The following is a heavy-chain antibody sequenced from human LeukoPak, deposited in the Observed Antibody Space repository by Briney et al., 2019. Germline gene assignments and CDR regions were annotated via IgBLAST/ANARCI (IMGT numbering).Heavy chain of an antibody. J-gene: IGHJ4*02. V-gene: IGHV3-23*01. CDR3: AKRGIVIRAVIIIGFHKEAYYFDY. Sequence: PGGSLRLSCVVSGITLSNYGMSWVRQAPGKGLGWVSGISERGGSTNYADSVKGRFIISRDTSKNTVYLQMNSLRVEDTAVYFCAKRGIVIRAVIIIGFHKEAYYFDYWGQGILVTVSS. CDR1: GITLSNYG. D-gene: IGHD3-10*01. CDR2: ISERGGST.